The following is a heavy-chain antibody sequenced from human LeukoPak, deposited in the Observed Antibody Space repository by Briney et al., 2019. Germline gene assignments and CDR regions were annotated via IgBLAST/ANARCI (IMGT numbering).Heavy chain of an antibody. CDR3: ARDPDYGDPY. Sequence: PGGSLRLSCAASGFSFTDYYMSWFRLSPGKGLEWIAYITSSGATTYYADSVKGRFTISRVNAKNSLCLQMNSLRPDDTAVYYCARDPDYGDPYWGQGTLVTVSS. V-gene: IGHV3-11*01. D-gene: IGHD4/OR15-4a*01. J-gene: IGHJ4*02. CDR1: GFSFTDYY. CDR2: ITSSGATT.